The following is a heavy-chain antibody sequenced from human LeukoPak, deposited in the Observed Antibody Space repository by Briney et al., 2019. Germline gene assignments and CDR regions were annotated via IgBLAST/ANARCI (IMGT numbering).Heavy chain of an antibody. J-gene: IGHJ4*02. D-gene: IGHD3-10*01. Sequence: PGGSLRLSCAASGFTFSSYAMHWVRQAPGKGLEYVSAISSNGGSTYYANSVKGRFTISRDDSKNTLYLQMNSLRAEDTAVYYCAKDVGWFGELPKGPFDYWGQGTLVTVSS. CDR3: AKDVGWFGELPKGPFDY. V-gene: IGHV3-64*01. CDR1: GFTFSSYA. CDR2: ISSNGGST.